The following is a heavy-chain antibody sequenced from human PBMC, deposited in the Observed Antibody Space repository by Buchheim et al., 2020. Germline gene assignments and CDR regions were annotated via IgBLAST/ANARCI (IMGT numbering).Heavy chain of an antibody. CDR3: ARKDY. CDR2: ISGDGRST. J-gene: IGHJ4*02. CDR1: EFTFSNYW. Sequence: EVQLVESGGGLVQSGGSLRLSCVDSEFTFSNYWMIWVRQAPGKGLVWVSSISGDGRSTDYADSVRGRFTLSRDKAKNTLYLQMNSLRAEDTAVYYCARKDYWGQGTL. V-gene: IGHV3-74*01.